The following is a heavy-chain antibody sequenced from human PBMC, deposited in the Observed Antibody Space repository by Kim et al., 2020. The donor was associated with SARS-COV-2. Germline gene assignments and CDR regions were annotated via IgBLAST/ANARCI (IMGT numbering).Heavy chain of an antibody. V-gene: IGHV3-74*01. J-gene: IGHJ3*02. D-gene: IGHD2-21*02. Sequence: GGSLRLSCAASGFTFSSYWMHWVRQAPGKGLVWVSRINSDGSSTSYADSVKGRFTISRDNANNTLYLQMNSLRAEDTAVYYCARIYGGNSNDAFDIWGQGTMVTVSS. CDR3: ARIYGGNSNDAFDI. CDR1: GFTFSSYW. CDR2: INSDGSST.